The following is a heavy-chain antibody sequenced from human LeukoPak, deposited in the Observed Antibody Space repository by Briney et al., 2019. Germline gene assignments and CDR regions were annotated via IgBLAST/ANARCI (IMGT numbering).Heavy chain of an antibody. D-gene: IGHD2-2*01. Sequence: PSETLSLPCTVPGGSLTSSSYYWGWIRQPPGKGLEWIGSIYYSGSTYYNPSLKSRVTISVDTSKNQFSLKLSSVTAADTAVYYCARRNSRGVVPRRDYWGQGTLVTVSS. V-gene: IGHV4-39*01. CDR1: GGSLTSSSYY. CDR3: ARRNSRGVVPRRDY. CDR2: IYYSGST. J-gene: IGHJ4*02.